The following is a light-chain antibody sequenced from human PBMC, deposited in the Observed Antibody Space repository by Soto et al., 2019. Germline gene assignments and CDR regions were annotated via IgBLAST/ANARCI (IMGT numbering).Light chain of an antibody. CDR3: SSYTSSSTVV. CDR2: EVS. Sequence: QSALTQPASVSGSPGQSITISCTGTSSDIGGYKYVSWYQQHPGKAPKLMIYEVSNRPSGVSNRFSGSKSGNTASLTISGLQAVDEADYYCSSYTSSSTVVFGGGTKVTVL. V-gene: IGLV2-14*01. J-gene: IGLJ2*01. CDR1: SSDIGGYKY.